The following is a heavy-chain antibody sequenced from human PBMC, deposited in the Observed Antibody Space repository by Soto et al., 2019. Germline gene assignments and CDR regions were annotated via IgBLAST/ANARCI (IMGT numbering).Heavy chain of an antibody. V-gene: IGHV4-38-2*01. CDR2: IYHSGST. CDR1: GYSISSGYY. Sequence: SETLSLTCAVSGYSISSGYYWGWIRQPPGKGLEWIGSIYHSGSTYYNPSLKSRVTISVDTSKNQFSLKLSSVTAADTAVYYCASSYDSSGYYPTSHYWYFDLWGRGTRVTVSS. D-gene: IGHD3-22*01. J-gene: IGHJ2*01. CDR3: ASSYDSSGYYPTSHYWYFDL.